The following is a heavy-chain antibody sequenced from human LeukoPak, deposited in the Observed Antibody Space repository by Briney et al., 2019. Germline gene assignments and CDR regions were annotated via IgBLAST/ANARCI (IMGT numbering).Heavy chain of an antibody. CDR2: MSPNSGDT. J-gene: IGHJ3*01. D-gene: IGHD1-26*01. Sequence: ASVTVSCKASGYTFTSYDFNWVRQATGQRPEWMGWMSPNSGDTGYAQKFQDRVTMTRNTSISTAYMELSSLRSDDTAVYYCARGYNGSPRGAFNFWGQGTMVTVSS. CDR1: GYTFTSYD. CDR3: ARGYNGSPRGAFNF. V-gene: IGHV1-8*01.